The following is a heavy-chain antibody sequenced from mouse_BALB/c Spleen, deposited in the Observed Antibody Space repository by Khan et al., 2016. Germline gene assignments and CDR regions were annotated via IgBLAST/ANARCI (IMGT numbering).Heavy chain of an antibody. CDR3: ARDPNALDY. J-gene: IGHJ4*01. CDR1: GYSITSDYA. Sequence: VQLKQSGPGLVKPSQSLSLTCTVTGYSITSDYAWNWIRQFPGNKLEWMGYISYSGSTSYNPSLKSRISITRDTSKNQFFLQLNSVTTEDTATYYCARDPNALDYWGQGTSVTVSS. CDR2: ISYSGST. V-gene: IGHV3-2*02.